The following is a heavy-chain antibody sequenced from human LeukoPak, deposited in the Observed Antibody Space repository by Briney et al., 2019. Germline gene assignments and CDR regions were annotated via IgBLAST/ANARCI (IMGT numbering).Heavy chain of an antibody. D-gene: IGHD3-22*01. J-gene: IGHJ4*02. CDR3: AREESSGPAFDN. V-gene: IGHV1-2*02. CDR1: GYTFTDDY. Sequence: GASVKVSCKASGYTFTDDYMHLVRQAPGQGLEWMGWINPNSGGTHSAQKFQGRVTMTRDTSISTAYMELSRLRSDDTAVYYCAREESSGPAFDNWGQGTLVIVSS. CDR2: INPNSGGT.